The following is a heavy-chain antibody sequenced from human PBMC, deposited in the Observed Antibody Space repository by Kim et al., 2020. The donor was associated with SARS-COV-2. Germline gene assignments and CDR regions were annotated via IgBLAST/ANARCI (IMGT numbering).Heavy chain of an antibody. J-gene: IGHJ2*01. CDR1: GFTFSSYA. V-gene: IGHV3-30*04. D-gene: IGHD6-13*01. CDR3: ARVRSYSSSWEGYFDL. CDR2: ISYDGSNK. Sequence: GGSLRLSCAASGFTFSSYAMHWVRQAPGKGLEWVAVISYDGSNKYYADSVKGRFTISRDNSKNTLYLQMNSLRAEDTAVYYCARVRSYSSSWEGYFDLWGRGTLVTVSS.